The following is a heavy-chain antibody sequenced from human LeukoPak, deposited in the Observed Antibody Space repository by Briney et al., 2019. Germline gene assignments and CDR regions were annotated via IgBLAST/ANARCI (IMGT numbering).Heavy chain of an antibody. CDR1: GSSISSYY. Sequence: SETLSLTCTVSGSSISSYYWTWIRQPAGKGLEWIGRIYSSGSTNYNPSLKSRVTMSVDTSKNQFSLKLTSVTAADTAVYYCARGSAVAGTTVFDYWGQGTLVTVSS. D-gene: IGHD6-19*01. CDR2: IYSSGST. V-gene: IGHV4-4*07. J-gene: IGHJ4*02. CDR3: ARGSAVAGTTVFDY.